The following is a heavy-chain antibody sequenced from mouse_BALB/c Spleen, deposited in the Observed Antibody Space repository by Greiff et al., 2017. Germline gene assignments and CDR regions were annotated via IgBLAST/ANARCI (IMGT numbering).Heavy chain of an antibody. CDR2: IDPETGGT. CDR3: TKNRLLLRVYYFDY. J-gene: IGHJ2*01. Sequence: QVQLQQSGAELVRPGASVTLSCKASGYTFTDYEMHWVKQTPVHGLEWIGAIDPETGGTAYNQKFKGKATLTADKSSSTAYMELRSLTSEDSAVYYCTKNRLLLRVYYFDYWGQGTTLTVSS. CDR1: GYTFTDYE. V-gene: IGHV1-15*01. D-gene: IGHD1-1*01.